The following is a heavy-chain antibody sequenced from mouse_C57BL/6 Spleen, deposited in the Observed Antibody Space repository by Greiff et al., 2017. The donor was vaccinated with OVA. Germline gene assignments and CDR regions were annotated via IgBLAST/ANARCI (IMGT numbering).Heavy chain of an antibody. CDR3: AREDYYGSSYAMDY. Sequence: EVQLVESGGGLVQPGGSLSLSCAASGFTFTDYYMSWVRQPPGKALEWLGFIRNKANGYTTEYSASVKGRFTISRDNSQSILYLQMNALRAEDSATYYCAREDYYGSSYAMDYWGQGTSVTVSS. D-gene: IGHD1-1*01. V-gene: IGHV7-3*01. CDR2: IRNKANGYTT. CDR1: GFTFTDYY. J-gene: IGHJ4*01.